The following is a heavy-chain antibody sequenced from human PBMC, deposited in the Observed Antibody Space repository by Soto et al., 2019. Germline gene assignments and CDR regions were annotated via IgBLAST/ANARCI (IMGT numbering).Heavy chain of an antibody. CDR3: ARGADIVVVPADTDYGMDV. D-gene: IGHD2-2*01. J-gene: IGHJ6*02. V-gene: IGHV3-30-3*01. CDR1: GFTFSSYA. Sequence: QVQLVESGGGVVQPGRSLRLSCAASGFTFSSYAMHWVRQAPGKRLEWVAVISYDGSNKYYADSVKGRFTISRDNSKNTLYLQMNSLRAEDTAVYYCARGADIVVVPADTDYGMDVWGQGTTVTVSS. CDR2: ISYDGSNK.